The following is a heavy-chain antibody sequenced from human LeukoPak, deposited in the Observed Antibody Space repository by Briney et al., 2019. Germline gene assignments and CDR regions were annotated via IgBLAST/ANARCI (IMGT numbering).Heavy chain of an antibody. V-gene: IGHV3-21*01. CDR1: GFSFSTYS. CDR2: ISSSSGYI. Sequence: GGSLRLSCAASGFSFSTYSMNWVRQAPGKGLEGVSSISSSSGYIYYADSVKGRFTIFTDNAKNSLYLQMDSLRAEDTAVYYCARGTIFGVVIIADYGMDVWGQGTTVTVSS. CDR3: ARGTIFGVVIIADYGMDV. J-gene: IGHJ6*02. D-gene: IGHD3-3*01.